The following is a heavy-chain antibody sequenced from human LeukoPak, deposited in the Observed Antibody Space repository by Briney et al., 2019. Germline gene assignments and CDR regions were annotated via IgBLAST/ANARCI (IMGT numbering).Heavy chain of an antibody. CDR3: ARQYYDNTGYYYFDY. J-gene: IGHJ4*02. V-gene: IGHV4-39*01. CDR2: MYYSGST. CDR1: GDAITGSSYY. Sequence: PSETLSLTCSVSGDAITGSSYYWGWIRPPPGKGLEWIGSMYYSGSTYSNPSLKSRVTMSADTSKNQFSLKLSSVSAADTAVYYCARQYYDNTGYYYFDYWGQGTLVTVSS. D-gene: IGHD3-22*01.